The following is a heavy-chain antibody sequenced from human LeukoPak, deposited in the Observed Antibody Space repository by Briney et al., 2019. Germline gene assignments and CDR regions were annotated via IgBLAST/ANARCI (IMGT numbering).Heavy chain of an antibody. D-gene: IGHD5-24*01. Sequence: SETLSLTCTVSGGSISTTDYYWDWIRQPPGKGLEWIGGIHYSGSTYYSPSLKSRLTISIYVPKNQFSLKLSSVTAADTAVYYCARRGSGYNNYFDYWGQGTLVTVSS. V-gene: IGHV4-39*01. J-gene: IGHJ4*02. CDR2: IHYSGST. CDR3: ARRGSGYNNYFDY. CDR1: GGSISTTDYY.